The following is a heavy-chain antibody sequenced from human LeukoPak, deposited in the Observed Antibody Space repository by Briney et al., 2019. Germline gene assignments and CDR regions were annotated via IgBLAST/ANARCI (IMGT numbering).Heavy chain of an antibody. CDR1: GGSISSGSYY. Sequence: SQTLSLTCTVSGGSISSGSYYWSWIRQPAGKGLEWIGRIYTSGSTNYNPSLKSRVTISVDTSKNQFPLKLSSVTAADTAVYYWARDALGDYDILTGPNWFDPWGQGTLVTVSS. V-gene: IGHV4-61*02. CDR3: ARDALGDYDILTGPNWFDP. J-gene: IGHJ5*02. CDR2: IYTSGST. D-gene: IGHD3-9*01.